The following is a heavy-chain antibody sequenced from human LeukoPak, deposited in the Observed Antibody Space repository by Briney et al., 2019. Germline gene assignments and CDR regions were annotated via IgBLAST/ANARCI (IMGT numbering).Heavy chain of an antibody. CDR1: GGSIISHIYY. J-gene: IGHJ4*02. CDR2: IYYRGNT. CDR3: ARRSITGTTVEY. D-gene: IGHD1-20*01. Sequence: PSETLSLTCTVPGGSIISHIYYWGWIRQPPGKGLEWIGNIYYRGNTYYNPSLKSRVTISVDTSKNQFSLKLNSVTAADTAVHYCARRSITGTTVEYWGQGTLVTVAS. V-gene: IGHV4-39*01.